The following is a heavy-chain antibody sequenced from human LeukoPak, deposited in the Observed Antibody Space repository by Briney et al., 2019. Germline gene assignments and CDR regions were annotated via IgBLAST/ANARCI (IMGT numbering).Heavy chain of an antibody. V-gene: IGHV3-74*01. D-gene: IGHD5-18*01. CDR2: INSAGSST. J-gene: IGHJ4*02. Sequence: PGGSLRLSCAASGFSFSSYWMHWGRQAPGKGLVWVSRINSAGSSTSYAVSVEGRITISRDNAKNTLYLQMNSLRAEDTAVYFCARGGGYSYGLVDYWGQGTLVIVSS. CDR1: GFSFSSYW. CDR3: ARGGGYSYGLVDY.